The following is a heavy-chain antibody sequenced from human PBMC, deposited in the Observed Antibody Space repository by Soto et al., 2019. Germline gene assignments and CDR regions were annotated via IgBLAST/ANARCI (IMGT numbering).Heavy chain of an antibody. CDR3: ARDRRHDILTGYYKDYYYGMEV. CDR2: IIPIFGTA. D-gene: IGHD3-9*01. J-gene: IGHJ6*02. V-gene: IGHV1-69*13. Sequence: SVKVSCKASGGTFSSYAISWVRQAPGQGLEWMGGIIPIFGTASYAQKFQGRVTITADESTSTAYMELSSLRSEDTAVYYCARDRRHDILTGYYKDYYYGMEVCGQVTTVTVS. CDR1: GGTFSSYA.